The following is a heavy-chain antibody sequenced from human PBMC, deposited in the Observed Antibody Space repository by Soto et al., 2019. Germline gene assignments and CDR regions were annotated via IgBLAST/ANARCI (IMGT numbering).Heavy chain of an antibody. Sequence: PGESLKISCEGSGCSVTTYWIGWVRQMPGKGLEWMGIIYPGDSDSRYSPSFEGQVTISADKSINTAYLQWSSLKAADTAMYYCARHGGVRDDTVWGINRQILRSPYAMHVRGPATTLTVSS. CDR1: GCSVTTYW. CDR2: IYPGDSDS. J-gene: IGHJ6*02. D-gene: IGHD3-16*01. CDR3: ARHGGVRDDTVWGINRQILRSPYAMHV. V-gene: IGHV5-51*01.